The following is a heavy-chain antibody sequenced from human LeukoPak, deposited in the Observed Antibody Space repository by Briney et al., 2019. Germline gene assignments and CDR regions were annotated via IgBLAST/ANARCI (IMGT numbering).Heavy chain of an antibody. V-gene: IGHV3-43*02. D-gene: IGHD1-26*01. J-gene: IGHJ4*02. CDR1: GFTFDDYA. CDR2: ISGDGGST. CDR3: AKDRVPGGIVGATGGLDY. Sequence: GGSLRLSCAASGFTFDDYAMHWVRQAPGKGLEWVSLISGDGGSTYYADSVKGRFTISRDNSKNSLYLQMNSLRTEDTALYYCAKDRVPGGIVGATGGLDYWGQGTLVTVSS.